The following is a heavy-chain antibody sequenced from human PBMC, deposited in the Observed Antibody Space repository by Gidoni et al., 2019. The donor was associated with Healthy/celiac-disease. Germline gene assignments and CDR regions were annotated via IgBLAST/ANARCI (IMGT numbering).Heavy chain of an antibody. J-gene: IGHJ4*02. D-gene: IGHD3-10*01. V-gene: IGHV3-64*01. CDR2: IRSNGGST. CDR1: GSTFSSYA. Sequence: EVQLVESGGGLVQPGGSLRLSCAASGSTFSSYAMHWVRQAPGKGLEYGSAIRSNGGSTYYANSVKGRFTISRDNSKNTLYLQMGSLRAEDMAVYYCARDHFPYYYGSGSALFDYWGQGTLVTVSS. CDR3: ARDHFPYYYGSGSALFDY.